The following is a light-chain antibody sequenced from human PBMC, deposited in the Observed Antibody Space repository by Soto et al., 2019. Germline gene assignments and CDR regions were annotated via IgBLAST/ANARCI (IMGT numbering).Light chain of an antibody. CDR2: AAS. V-gene: IGKV1-39*01. Sequence: DIQMTQSPSSLSASVGDRVTITCRASQSISSYLNWYQQKPGKAPKLLIYAASSLQSGVPSRFSGSGSGTDSTLTISSLQPEDFANYYCQQSYSNPEVTFGPGTKVDIK. CDR3: QQSYSNPEVT. J-gene: IGKJ3*01. CDR1: QSISSY.